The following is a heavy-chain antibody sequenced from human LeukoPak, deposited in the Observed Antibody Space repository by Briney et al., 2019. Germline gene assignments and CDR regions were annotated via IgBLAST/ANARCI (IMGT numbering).Heavy chain of an antibody. J-gene: IGHJ4*02. CDR1: GYTFTSYG. CDR3: ARRTRGYCSSTSCDANFDY. D-gene: IGHD2-2*01. Sequence: GASVKVSCKASGYTFTSYGISWVRQAPGQGLEWMGWISAYNGNTNYAQKLQGRVTMTTDTSTSTAYMELRSLRSDDTAVYYCARRTRGYCSSTSCDANFDYWGQGTLVTVSS. CDR2: ISAYNGNT. V-gene: IGHV1-18*01.